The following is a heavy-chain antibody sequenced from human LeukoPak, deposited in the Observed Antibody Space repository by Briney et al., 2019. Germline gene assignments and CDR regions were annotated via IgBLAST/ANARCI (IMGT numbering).Heavy chain of an antibody. CDR1: GFTFNISA. V-gene: IGHV3-23*01. D-gene: IGHD1-26*01. J-gene: IGHJ4*02. Sequence: GGSLRLSCAASGFTFNISAMSWVRQAPGKGLEWVSSIDYSCGSTYYADSVKGRFTISRDNSKNTLYLQLNSLRAEDTAVYYCARDLLGWELHYFDYWGQGTLVTVSS. CDR3: ARDLLGWELHYFDY. CDR2: IDYSCGST.